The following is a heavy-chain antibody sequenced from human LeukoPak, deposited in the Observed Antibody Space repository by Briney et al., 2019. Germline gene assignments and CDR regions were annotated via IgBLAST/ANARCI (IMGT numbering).Heavy chain of an antibody. V-gene: IGHV3-7*01. J-gene: IGHJ5*02. CDR2: IKQDGSEK. Sequence: PGGSLRLSCAASGFTFSSYWMSWVRQAPGKGLEWVANIKQDGSEKYYVDSVKGRFTISRDNAKNSLYLQMNSLRAEDTGVYYCARAANYIVVVPTAIPNWFDPRGQGTLVTVSS. CDR1: GFTFSSYW. CDR3: ARAANYIVVVPTAIPNWFDP. D-gene: IGHD2-2*01.